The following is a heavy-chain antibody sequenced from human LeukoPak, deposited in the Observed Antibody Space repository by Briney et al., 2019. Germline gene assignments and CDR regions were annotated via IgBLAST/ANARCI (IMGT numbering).Heavy chain of an antibody. D-gene: IGHD1-26*01. V-gene: IGHV3-11*01. CDR3: AGPHRSGAAFDI. Sequence: GGSLRLSCAASGFTFSDYYMSWIRQAPGKGLEWVSYISSSGSTIYYADSVKGRFTISRDNAKNSLYLQMNSLRAEDTAVYYCAGPHRSGAAFDIWGQGTMVTVSS. CDR2: ISSSGSTI. CDR1: GFTFSDYY. J-gene: IGHJ3*02.